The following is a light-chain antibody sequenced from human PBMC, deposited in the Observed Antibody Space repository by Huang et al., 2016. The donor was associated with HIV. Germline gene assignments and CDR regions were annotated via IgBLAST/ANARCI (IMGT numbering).Light chain of an antibody. Sequence: DIQMTQSPSSLSASVGDRVTITCQASQDISIYLNWYQQKRGKAPKLLIYDVSNLETGVQSRFSGSGSGTDFTFTISSLQPEDIATYYCQQYDDLPYTFGQGTKLEIK. CDR1: QDISIY. CDR2: DVS. CDR3: QQYDDLPYT. V-gene: IGKV1-33*01. J-gene: IGKJ2*01.